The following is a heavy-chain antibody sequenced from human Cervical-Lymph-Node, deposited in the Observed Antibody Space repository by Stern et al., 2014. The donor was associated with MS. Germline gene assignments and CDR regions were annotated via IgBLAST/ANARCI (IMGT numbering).Heavy chain of an antibody. J-gene: IGHJ5*02. Sequence: VQLVQSGAEVTKPGSSVKVSCKASGGTFSKFPSSWVRQAPGQGLEWMGGIFPVFGPPAYAQEFRGGVTSTAAVSTSTVYMELSSLRSGDTADYYCAHSSETSDRWYSLGYDLWGQGTLVTVSS. CDR1: GGTFSKFP. CDR3: AHSSETSDRWYSLGYDL. V-gene: IGHV1-69*01. D-gene: IGHD6-13*01. CDR2: IFPVFGPP.